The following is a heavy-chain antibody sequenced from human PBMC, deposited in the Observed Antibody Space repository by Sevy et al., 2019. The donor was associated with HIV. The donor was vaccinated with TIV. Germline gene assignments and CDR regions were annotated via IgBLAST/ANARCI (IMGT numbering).Heavy chain of an antibody. J-gene: IGHJ4*02. V-gene: IGHV3-15*01. CDR2: IKSKTNGGTT. D-gene: IGHD1-26*01. Sequence: GGSLRLSCAASGFTFNNAWTNWVRQAPGKGLEWVGRIKSKTNGGTTAYGAPVKGRFIISRDDSKNTLYLQMNSLKTEDTAIYYCTTDLVGTTDYWGQGTLVTVSS. CDR1: GFTFNNAW. CDR3: TTDLVGTTDY.